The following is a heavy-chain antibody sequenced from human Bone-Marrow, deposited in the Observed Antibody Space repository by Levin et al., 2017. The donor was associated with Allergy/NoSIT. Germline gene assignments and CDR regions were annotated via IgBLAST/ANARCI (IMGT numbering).Heavy chain of an antibody. D-gene: IGHD3-10*01. V-gene: IGHV3-23*01. Sequence: LAGGSLRLSCVVSGFTFSPYAMSWVRQAPGKGLEWVSAISGSGSDTYYADSVKGRFTISRDSSKNTLYLQMNSLRAEDTAVYYCARPFSYGSQSYYSHFDSWGQGTLVTVSS. CDR3: ARPFSYGSQSYYSHFDS. CDR1: GFTFSPYA. J-gene: IGHJ4*02. CDR2: ISGSGSDT.